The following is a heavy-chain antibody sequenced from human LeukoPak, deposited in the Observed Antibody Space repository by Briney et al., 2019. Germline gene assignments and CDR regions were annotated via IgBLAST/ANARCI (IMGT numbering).Heavy chain of an antibody. D-gene: IGHD6-6*01. Sequence: PSGTLSLTCTVSGGSISSYYWSWIRQPPGKGLEWIGYIYYTGNTNYNPSLKSRVTISLDTSKNQFSLKLTSVTAADTAVYYCARRRSDLSSSSPRNWFDPWGQGTLVTVSS. V-gene: IGHV4-59*01. CDR3: ARRRSDLSSSSPRNWFDP. CDR1: GGSISSYY. CDR2: IYYTGNT. J-gene: IGHJ5*02.